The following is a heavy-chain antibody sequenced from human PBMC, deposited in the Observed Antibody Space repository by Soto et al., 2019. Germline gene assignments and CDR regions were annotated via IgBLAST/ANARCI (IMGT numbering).Heavy chain of an antibody. CDR3: ARLIGNSWLDS. CDR1: GDRVSTNSAT. CDR2: TYYRSNWYT. D-gene: IGHD2-8*01. J-gene: IGHJ5*01. V-gene: IGHV6-1*01. Sequence: PSPTLSLTYAIPGDRVSTNSATWDWIRQSPSRGLEWLGRTYYRSNWYTDYAVSVKGRITISPDTSNNQLSLQLNSVTPDDTAVYCCARLIGNSWLDSWGQGTLVTVSS.